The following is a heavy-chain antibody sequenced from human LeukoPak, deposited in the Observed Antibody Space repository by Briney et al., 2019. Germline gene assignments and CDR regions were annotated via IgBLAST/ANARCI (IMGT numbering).Heavy chain of an antibody. CDR1: GFTFSSYA. Sequence: PGGSLRLSCAASGFTFSSYAMSWVRQGPARGLEWVSSLRGDGETFYADSVKGRFTLSRDEPRNMVYFQLNNLRVEDTAVYYCAKASRVSNADAVLWGQGTLVTVSS. CDR3: AKASRVSNADAVL. CDR2: LRGDGET. J-gene: IGHJ4*02. D-gene: IGHD1-1*01. V-gene: IGHV3-23*01.